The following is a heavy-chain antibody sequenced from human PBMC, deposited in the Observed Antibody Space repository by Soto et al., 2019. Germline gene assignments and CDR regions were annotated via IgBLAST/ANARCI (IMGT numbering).Heavy chain of an antibody. CDR2: INGGSGNT. J-gene: IGHJ4*02. Sequence: ASVKVSCKSSGFTFTSYAIHWLRQAPGQRPQWMGWINGGSGNTKYSQDFQGRVTFTRDTLATTAYLELSSLSSEDTAVYYCARVPPWGNSAGDYYVQHYDSWGQGTPVTVSS. CDR1: GFTFTSYA. D-gene: IGHD3-10*01. CDR3: ARVPPWGNSAGDYYVQHYDS. V-gene: IGHV1-3*01.